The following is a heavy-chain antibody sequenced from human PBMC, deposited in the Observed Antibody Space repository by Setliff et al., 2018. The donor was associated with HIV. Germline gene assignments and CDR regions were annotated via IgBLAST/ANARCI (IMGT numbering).Heavy chain of an antibody. CDR3: ARDHQTMLWLDY. V-gene: IGHV1-69*10. J-gene: IGHJ4*02. D-gene: IGHD2-21*01. Sequence: SVKVSCKSSGDTFSTYVFTRVRQAPGQGLEWMGGVTPILHTTNYAQKFQGRVTITADISTRTVYMELSSLTSEDTAIYYCARDHQTMLWLDYWGQGTLVTVSS. CDR1: GDTFSTYV. CDR2: VTPILHTT.